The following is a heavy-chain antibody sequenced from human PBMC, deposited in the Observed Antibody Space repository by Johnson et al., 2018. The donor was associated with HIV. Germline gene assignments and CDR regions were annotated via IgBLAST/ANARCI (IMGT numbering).Heavy chain of an antibody. CDR2: ITYDGRNK. V-gene: IGHV3-30*04. J-gene: IGHJ3*02. Sequence: QMLLVESGGGVMQPGKSLRLSCEASGFTFRSYAMHWVRQAPGKGLEWVAVITYDGRNKYYTDSVKGRFCMSRDNSKNMTNLQMNSLRAEDTALYYCARGPYCSSSGCYGSGTYSSAFDIWGQVTMVTVSS. CDR3: ARGPYCSSSGCYGSGTYSSAFDI. CDR1: GFTFRSYA. D-gene: IGHD2-2*01.